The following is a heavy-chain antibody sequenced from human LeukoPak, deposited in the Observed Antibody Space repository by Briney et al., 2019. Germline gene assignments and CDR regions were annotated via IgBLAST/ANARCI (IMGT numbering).Heavy chain of an antibody. CDR3: AELGITMIGGV. D-gene: IGHD3-10*02. CDR2: ISSNGGST. V-gene: IGHV3-64*01. Sequence: GGSLRLSCASSGFTFSSYAIHWVRKAPGKELEYVSAISSNGGSTYYANSVKGRFTISRDNSKNTLYLQMNSLRAEDTAVYYCAELGITMIGGVWGKGTTVTISS. J-gene: IGHJ6*04. CDR1: GFTFSSYA.